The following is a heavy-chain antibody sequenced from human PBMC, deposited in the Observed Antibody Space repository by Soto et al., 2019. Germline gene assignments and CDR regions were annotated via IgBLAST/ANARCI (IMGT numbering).Heavy chain of an antibody. Sequence: SETLSLTCTVSGGSTSSSSYYWGWIRQPPGKGLEWIGSIYYSGSTYYNPSLKSRVTISVDTSKNQFSLKLSSVTAADTAVYYCARQDHDYGDFFDYWGQGTLVTVSS. CDR3: ARQDHDYGDFFDY. CDR2: IYYSGST. D-gene: IGHD4-17*01. CDR1: GGSTSSSSYY. V-gene: IGHV4-39*01. J-gene: IGHJ4*02.